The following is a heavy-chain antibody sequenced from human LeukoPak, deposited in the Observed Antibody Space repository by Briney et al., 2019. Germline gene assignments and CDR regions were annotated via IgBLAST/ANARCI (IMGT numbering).Heavy chain of an antibody. Sequence: GGSLRLSCEASGFTFSDYSMNWVRQSPGKGLEWVSYISSRGTTVFYADSVKGRFTISRDNDRNSVFLEMHGLRGDDTATYYCARVPGVCSTSTCYVANADVWGKGTTVSVS. D-gene: IGHD2-2*01. V-gene: IGHV3-48*01. CDR1: GFTFSDYS. J-gene: IGHJ6*03. CDR3: ARVPGVCSTSTCYVANADV. CDR2: ISSRGTTV.